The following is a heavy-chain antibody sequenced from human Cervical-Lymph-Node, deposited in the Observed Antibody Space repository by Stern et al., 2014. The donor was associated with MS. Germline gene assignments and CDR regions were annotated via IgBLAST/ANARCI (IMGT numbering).Heavy chain of an antibody. J-gene: IGHJ4*02. CDR2: MRADGSEK. Sequence: EMQLVESGGGLVQPGGSLRLSCEASGFSFSTYWMTWVRQAPGKGLEWVANMRADGSEKHYVDFVKGRFTISRDNAQNSLYLQMNSLRAEDTAVYYCVKGGHLDDWGQGTLVIVSS. D-gene: IGHD3-16*01. V-gene: IGHV3-7*01. CDR1: GFSFSTYW. CDR3: VKGGHLDD.